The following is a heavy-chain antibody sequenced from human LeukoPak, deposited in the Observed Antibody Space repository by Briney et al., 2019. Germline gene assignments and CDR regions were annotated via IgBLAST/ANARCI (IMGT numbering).Heavy chain of an antibody. V-gene: IGHV3-7*01. J-gene: IGHJ4*02. D-gene: IGHD3-16*01. CDR1: GFIFSSYW. CDR2: IKQAGSEN. Sequence: GGSLRLSCAASGFIFSSYWMTWVRQAPGKGLEWVANIKQAGSENSYVDSVKGRFTISGDNAKNSLYLQINSLRAEDTAVYYCARIRGDYCFDYWGQGTLVSVSS. CDR3: ARIRGDYCFDY.